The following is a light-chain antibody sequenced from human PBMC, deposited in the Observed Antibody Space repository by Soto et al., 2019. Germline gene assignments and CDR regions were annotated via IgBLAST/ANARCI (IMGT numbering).Light chain of an antibody. CDR3: CSYAGSTSLV. CDR1: SSDIIGYNY. Sequence: QSALTQPASVSGSPGQSITISCTGASSDIIGYNYVSWYQQHPGKAPKVIIYEVIKRPSGVSNRLSGSKSGNTASLTISGLQAEDEADYYCCSYAGSTSLVFGGGTKVTVL. CDR2: EVI. V-gene: IGLV2-23*02. J-gene: IGLJ2*01.